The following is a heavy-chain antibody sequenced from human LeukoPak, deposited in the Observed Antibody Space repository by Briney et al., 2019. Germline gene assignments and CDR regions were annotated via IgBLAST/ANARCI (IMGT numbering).Heavy chain of an antibody. CDR2: INPDGSTT. Sequence: GGSLRLSCTASGFTFSSHWMHWVRQAPGKGLLWVSRINPDGSTTTYADSVKGRFTISRDNAKNTVYLQMNSLRAEDTAVYYCARAVMGQDDYWGQGTLVTVSS. CDR3: ARAVMGQDDY. V-gene: IGHV3-74*01. CDR1: GFTFSSHW. D-gene: IGHD2-21*01. J-gene: IGHJ4*02.